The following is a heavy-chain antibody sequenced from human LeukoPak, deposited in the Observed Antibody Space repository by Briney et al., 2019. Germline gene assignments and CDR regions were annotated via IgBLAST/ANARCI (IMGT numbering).Heavy chain of an antibody. J-gene: IGHJ6*03. CDR3: ARHRKSSGYAHYYMDV. Sequence: GESLKISCKGSGYSFTSYWIGWVRQMPGKGLEWMGIIYPGGSDTRYSPSFQGQVTISADKSISTAYLQWSSLKASDTAMYYCARHRKSSGYAHYYMDVWGKGTTVTVSS. CDR2: IYPGGSDT. D-gene: IGHD3-22*01. CDR1: GYSFTSYW. V-gene: IGHV5-51*01.